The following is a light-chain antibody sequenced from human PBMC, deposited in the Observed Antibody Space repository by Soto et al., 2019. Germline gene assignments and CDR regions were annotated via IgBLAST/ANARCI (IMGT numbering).Light chain of an antibody. CDR3: SSKTSSSSPSV. Sequence: QSVLTQPASVSGSPGQSVTISCTGSTSDISIYNYVSWYQQHPGKAPKLIIYEVSYRPSGVSNRFSGSKSGNTASLTISGLQAEDEADYYCSSKTSSSSPSVCGTGTKVTV. J-gene: IGLJ1*01. CDR2: EVS. V-gene: IGLV2-14*01. CDR1: TSDISIYNY.